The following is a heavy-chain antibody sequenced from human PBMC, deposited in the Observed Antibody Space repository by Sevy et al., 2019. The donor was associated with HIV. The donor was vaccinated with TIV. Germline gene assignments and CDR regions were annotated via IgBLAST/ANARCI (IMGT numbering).Heavy chain of an antibody. CDR2: TSYHDMNK. D-gene: IGHD5-18*01. V-gene: IGHV3-30*04. CDR1: GFTLTTYA. J-gene: IGHJ6*02. CDR3: AKGKEGGYSYDNYYYYGLDV. Sequence: GGSLRLSCAVSGFTLTTYAMHWVRQAPGKGLEWMAVTSYHDMNKYYAASVKGRFTISKDNSKNIRFMQMNSLRAEDTAVYFCAKGKEGGYSYDNYYYYGLDVWGQGTTVTVSS.